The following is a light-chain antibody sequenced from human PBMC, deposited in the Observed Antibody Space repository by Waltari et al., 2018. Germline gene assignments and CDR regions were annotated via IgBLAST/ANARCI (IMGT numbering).Light chain of an antibody. CDR3: SSYTTSATWV. Sequence: QSALTQPASVSGSPGQSITISCTGTNRDVGAYQYISWYQQNPGKAPKLIIFDVSRRPSGVSYRFSCSKSGITASLTISGLQAGDEADYYCSSYTTSATWVFGGGTRVAVL. CDR1: NRDVGAYQY. V-gene: IGLV2-14*03. CDR2: DVS. J-gene: IGLJ3*02.